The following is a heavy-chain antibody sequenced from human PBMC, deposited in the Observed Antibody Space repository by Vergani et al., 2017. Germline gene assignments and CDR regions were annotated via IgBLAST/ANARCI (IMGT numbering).Heavy chain of an antibody. V-gene: IGHV3-30*02. CDR2: IRYDGSNK. CDR1: GFTFSSYG. CDR3: AKDSVLGIDP. J-gene: IGHJ5*02. D-gene: IGHD3-10*01. Sequence: QVQLVESGGGVVQPGGSLRLSCAASGFTFSSYGMHWVRQAPGKGLEWVAFIRYDGSNKCYADSVKGRFTISRDNSKNTLYLQMNSLRAEDTAVYYCAKDSVLGIDPWGQGTLVTVSS.